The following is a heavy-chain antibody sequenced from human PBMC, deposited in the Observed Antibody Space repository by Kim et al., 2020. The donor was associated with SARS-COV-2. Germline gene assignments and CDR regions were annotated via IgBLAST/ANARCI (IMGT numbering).Heavy chain of an antibody. CDR2: T. V-gene: IGHV1-24*01. Sequence: TIYAQKFQGRVTMTEDTSTDTAYMELSSLRSEDTAVYYCATSTIFGPPDYWGQGTLVTVSS. CDR3: ATSTIFGPPDY. D-gene: IGHD3-3*01. J-gene: IGHJ4*02.